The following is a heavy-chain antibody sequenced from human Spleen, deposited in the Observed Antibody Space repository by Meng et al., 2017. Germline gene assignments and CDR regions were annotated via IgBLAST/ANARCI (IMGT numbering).Heavy chain of an antibody. CDR1: GFTFDDYG. V-gene: IGHV3-20*04. J-gene: IGHJ4*02. CDR3: VRADPYYDSPFDY. D-gene: IGHD3-22*01. Sequence: GGSLRLSCAASGFTFDDYGMNWVRQVPGKGLQWVSGINWNGGGTGYADSVKGRFTISRNNAKNSLYLQMNSLRAEDTALYYCVRADPYYDSPFDYWGQGTLVTVSS. CDR2: INWNGGGT.